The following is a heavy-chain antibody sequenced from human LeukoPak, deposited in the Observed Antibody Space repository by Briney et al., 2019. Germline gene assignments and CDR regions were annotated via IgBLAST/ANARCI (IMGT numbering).Heavy chain of an antibody. J-gene: IGHJ4*02. CDR3: ARVGIVATTPDDY. V-gene: IGHV1-69*04. D-gene: IGHD5-12*01. CDR2: IIPILGIA. Sequence: GSIIPILGIANYAQKFQGRVTITADKSTSTAYMELSSLRSEDTAVYYCARVGIVATTPDDYWGQGTLVTVSS.